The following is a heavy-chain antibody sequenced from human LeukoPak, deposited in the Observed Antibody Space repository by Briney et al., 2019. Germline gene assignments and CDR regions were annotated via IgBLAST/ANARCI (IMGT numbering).Heavy chain of an antibody. CDR1: GFTVSSNY. V-gene: IGHV3-53*01. D-gene: IGHD3-16*01. CDR2: IYTSGST. J-gene: IGHJ4*02. CDR3: ARDGGINQGDY. Sequence: PGGSLRLSCAASGFTVSSNYISWVRQAPGKGLEWVSLIYTSGSTYYADSVKGRFTISRDNSKNTLYLQMNSLRAEDTAVYYCARDGGINQGDYWGQGTLVTVSS.